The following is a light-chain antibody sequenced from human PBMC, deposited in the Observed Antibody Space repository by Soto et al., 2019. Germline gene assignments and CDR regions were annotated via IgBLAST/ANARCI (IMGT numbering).Light chain of an antibody. Sequence: QSALPPPRSVSGSPGQSVTISCTGTSSDVGDYNDVSWYQQYPGKAPKLVIYDVSKRPSGVPDRFSGSKSGNTASLTISGLQAEDEVDYYCCSFAGSYTFWVFGGGTKVTVL. CDR2: DVS. J-gene: IGLJ3*02. CDR1: SSDVGDYND. V-gene: IGLV2-11*01. CDR3: CSFAGSYTFWV.